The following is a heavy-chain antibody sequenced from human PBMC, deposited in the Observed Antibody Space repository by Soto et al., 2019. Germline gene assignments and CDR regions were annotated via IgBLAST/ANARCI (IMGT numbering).Heavy chain of an antibody. CDR1: GGTFSSYA. CDR2: IIPIFGTA. CDR3: ATTAVGYYYDSSGPDGMDV. V-gene: IGHV1-69*13. D-gene: IGHD3-22*01. Sequence: EASVKVSCKASGGTFSSYAISWVRQAPGQGLEWMGGIIPIFGTANYAQKFQGRVTITADESTSTAYMELSSLRSEDTAVYYCATTAVGYYYDSSGPDGMDVWGQGTTVTVSS. J-gene: IGHJ6*02.